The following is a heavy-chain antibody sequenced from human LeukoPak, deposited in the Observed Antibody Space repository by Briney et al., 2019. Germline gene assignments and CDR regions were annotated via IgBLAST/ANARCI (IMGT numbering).Heavy chain of an antibody. CDR2: IHYRGST. CDR1: GGSISTDGYY. V-gene: IGHV4-31*03. J-gene: IGHJ4*02. Sequence: QVQLQESGPGLVKPSQTLSLTCSVSGGSISTDGYYWSWIRQHPGKGLEWIGYIHYRGSTYYNPSLKSRVTISVDTSKNQFSLKLSSVTAADTAIYYCTRARFGERNFDYWGQRTLVSVSS. D-gene: IGHD3-10*01. CDR3: TRARFGERNFDY.